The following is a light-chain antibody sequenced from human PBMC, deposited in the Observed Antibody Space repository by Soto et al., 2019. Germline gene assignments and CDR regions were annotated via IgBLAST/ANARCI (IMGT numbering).Light chain of an antibody. CDR1: QSVSSN. V-gene: IGKV3D-20*01. CDR2: DAS. Sequence: EIVMTQSPATLSVSPGERATLSCRASQSVSSNLAWYQQKPGLAPRLLIYDASSRAPGIPDRFSGSGSATDFTLTISRLEPEDFAVYYCQQYGSSPRTFGQGTKVDIK. J-gene: IGKJ1*01. CDR3: QQYGSSPRT.